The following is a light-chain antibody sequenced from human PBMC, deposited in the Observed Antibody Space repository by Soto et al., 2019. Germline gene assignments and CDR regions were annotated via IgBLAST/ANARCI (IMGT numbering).Light chain of an antibody. CDR3: QQYGSSPIT. Sequence: EIVLTQSPGTLSLSPGERATLSCRASQSVSSSYLAWYQQKPGQAPRLLIYGASSRATGIPDRFSGSGSGTDFTVSISRVECEDFAVYYCQQYGSSPITFGQGTRLEIK. V-gene: IGKV3-20*01. J-gene: IGKJ5*01. CDR1: QSVSSSY. CDR2: GAS.